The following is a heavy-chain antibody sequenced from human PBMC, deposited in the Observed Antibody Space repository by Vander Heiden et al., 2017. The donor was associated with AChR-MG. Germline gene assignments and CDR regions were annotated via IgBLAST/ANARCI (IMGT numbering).Heavy chain of an antibody. Sequence: QVQLQESGPGLVKPSETLSLTCTVPGGSISCYYWSWIRQPPGKGLEWIGYIYYSGSTNYNPSLKSRVTISVDTSKNQFSLKLSSVTAADTAVYYCARKTYYYDSSGYRLDAFDIWGQGTMVTVSS. D-gene: IGHD3-22*01. CDR2: IYYSGST. J-gene: IGHJ3*02. CDR1: GGSISCYY. V-gene: IGHV4-59*01. CDR3: ARKTYYYDSSGYRLDAFDI.